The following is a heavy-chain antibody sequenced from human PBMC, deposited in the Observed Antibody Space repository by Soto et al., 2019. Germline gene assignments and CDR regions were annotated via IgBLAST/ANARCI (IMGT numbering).Heavy chain of an antibody. CDR1: GYSFTSYW. D-gene: IGHD2-8*01. CDR3: ARQVRGVFDY. CDR2: IYPGDSDT. V-gene: IGHV5-51*01. Sequence: GESLKVSCKGVGYSFTSYWSGRVRQMPGKGLEWMGIIYPGDSDTRYSPSFQGQVTISADKSISTAYLQWSSLKASDTAMYYCARQVRGVFDYWGQGTLVTVSS. J-gene: IGHJ4*02.